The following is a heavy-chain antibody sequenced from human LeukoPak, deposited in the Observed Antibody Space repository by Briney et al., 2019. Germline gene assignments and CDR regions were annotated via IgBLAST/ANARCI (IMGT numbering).Heavy chain of an antibody. CDR3: ARRGYSDSSGYDY. CDR1: GFTFSSYW. CDR2: INSDGSST. J-gene: IGHJ4*02. V-gene: IGHV3-74*01. Sequence: GGSLRLSCAASGFTFSSYWMHWVRQAPGKGLVWVSRINSDGSSTSYADSVKGRFTISRDNAKNSVYLQINSLRAEDTAIYYCARRGYSDSSGYDYWGQGTLVTVSS. D-gene: IGHD3-22*01.